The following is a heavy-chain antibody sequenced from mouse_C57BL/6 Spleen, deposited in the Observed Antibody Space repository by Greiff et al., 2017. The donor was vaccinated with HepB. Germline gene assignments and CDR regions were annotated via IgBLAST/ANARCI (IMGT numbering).Heavy chain of an antibody. CDR2: IDPETGGT. V-gene: IGHV1-15*01. Sequence: QVQLQQSGAELVRPGASVTLSCKASGYTFTDYEMHWVKQTPVHGLEWIGAIDPETGGTAYNQKFKGKAILTADKSSSTAYMELRSLTSEDSAVYYCTRSKRGSGGFAYWGQGTLVTVSA. CDR1: GYTFTDYE. CDR3: TRSKRGSGGFAY. J-gene: IGHJ3*01. D-gene: IGHD1-1*01.